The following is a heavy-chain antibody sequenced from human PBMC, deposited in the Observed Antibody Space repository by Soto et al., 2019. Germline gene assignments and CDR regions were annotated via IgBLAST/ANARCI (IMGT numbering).Heavy chain of an antibody. J-gene: IGHJ4*02. CDR1: GGTFSSYP. Sequence: SVKVSCKASGGTFSSYPITWVRQAPGQGLEWMGGIIPIFGTANYAQKFQGRVTITADESTSTAYMELSSLRSEDTAVYYCARDLSTMIAVAGTYQPGPFDYWGQGTLVTVSS. D-gene: IGHD6-19*01. CDR3: ARDLSTMIAVAGTYQPGPFDY. V-gene: IGHV1-69*13. CDR2: IIPIFGTA.